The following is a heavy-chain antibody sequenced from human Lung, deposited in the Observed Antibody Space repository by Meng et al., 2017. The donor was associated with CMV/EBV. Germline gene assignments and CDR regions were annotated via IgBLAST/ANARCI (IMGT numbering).Heavy chain of an antibody. V-gene: IGHV3-30-3*01. J-gene: IGHJ5*02. CDR3: ARDLLSSSSWSPPLSFDP. Sequence: GGSLRLXCAASAFTFNNYAMHWVRQAPGKGLEWVAVISYDGFNKYYADSVNGRFTISRDNSKNTLYLQMNSLRAEDTAVYYCARDLLSSSSWSPPLSFDPWGQGTLVXVSS. D-gene: IGHD6-13*01. CDR1: AFTFNNYA. CDR2: ISYDGFNK.